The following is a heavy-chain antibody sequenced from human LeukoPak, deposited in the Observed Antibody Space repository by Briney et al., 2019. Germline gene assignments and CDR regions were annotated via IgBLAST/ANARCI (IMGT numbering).Heavy chain of an antibody. CDR2: IHTNGRT. J-gene: IGHJ4*02. V-gene: IGHV4-4*09. Sequence: SETLSLTCTVSGDSISSYYWSWIRQTPGKGLEWIGYIHTNGRTNYSPSLKSRVTMSVDSSKNQLSLMLSTVTAEDTAVYYCTRRAPTSYGHYLDSWGQGTLVTVSS. CDR3: TRRAPTSYGHYLDS. D-gene: IGHD3-10*01. CDR1: GDSISSYY.